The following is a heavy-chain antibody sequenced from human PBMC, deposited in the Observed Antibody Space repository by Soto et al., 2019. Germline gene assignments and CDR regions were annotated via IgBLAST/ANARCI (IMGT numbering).Heavy chain of an antibody. CDR3: ARDPYGYYDSSGYPPLYFDY. CDR1: GFTFSSYG. J-gene: IGHJ4*02. CDR2: IWYDGSNR. D-gene: IGHD3-22*01. V-gene: IGHV3-33*01. Sequence: QVQLVESGGGVVQPGRSLRLSCAASGFTFSSYGIHWVRQAPGKGLEWVAVIWYDGSNRYYADSVKGRFTITRDNSKNTLYLQMNSLRAEDTAVYYCARDPYGYYDSSGYPPLYFDYWGQGTLVTVSS.